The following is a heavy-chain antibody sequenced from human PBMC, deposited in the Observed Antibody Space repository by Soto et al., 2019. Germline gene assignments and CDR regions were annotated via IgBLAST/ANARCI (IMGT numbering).Heavy chain of an antibody. CDR3: ARGEWLATIKPYFAY. V-gene: IGHV4-59*01. Sequence: SETLSLTCTVSGGSMSSYYWSWIRQSPGKGLEWIGYIYYSGSTNYTPSLKSRVAISLDTSKNQFSLMLSSVTAADTAVYYCARGEWLATIKPYFAYWGQGTLVTVSS. J-gene: IGHJ4*02. CDR1: GGSMSSYY. D-gene: IGHD5-12*01. CDR2: IYYSGST.